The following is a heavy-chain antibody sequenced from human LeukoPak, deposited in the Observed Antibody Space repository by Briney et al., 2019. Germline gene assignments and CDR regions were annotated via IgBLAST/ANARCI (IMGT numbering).Heavy chain of an antibody. CDR3: ATDRDYYDSGGYYSNWFDP. D-gene: IGHD3-22*01. Sequence: ASVKVSCKASGYTFTGYYMHWVRRAPGQGLEWMGRINPNSGGTNYAQKFQGRVTMTRDTSISTAYMELSRLRSDDTAVYYCATDRDYYDSGGYYSNWFDPWGQGTLVTVSS. CDR1: GYTFTGYY. CDR2: INPNSGGT. J-gene: IGHJ5*02. V-gene: IGHV1-2*06.